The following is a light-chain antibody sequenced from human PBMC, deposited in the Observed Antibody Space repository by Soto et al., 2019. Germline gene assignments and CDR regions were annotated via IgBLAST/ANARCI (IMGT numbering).Light chain of an antibody. CDR2: GAS. J-gene: IGKJ4*01. Sequence: EIVLTQSPGTLSLSPGERASLFCRANQSVRSSFLAWYQQKPGQAPRLLIYGASSRATGIPDRFSGSGSGTDFTLTISRLEPEDVAVYYCQRYGSLPLTFGGGTKVEIK. V-gene: IGKV3-20*01. CDR1: QSVRSSF. CDR3: QRYGSLPLT.